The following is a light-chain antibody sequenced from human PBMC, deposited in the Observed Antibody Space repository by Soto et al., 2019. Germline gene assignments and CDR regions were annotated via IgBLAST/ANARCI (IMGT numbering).Light chain of an antibody. CDR1: QSVNNN. CDR2: GAS. Sequence: EIILTQSPASLSVSPGERATLSCRASQSVNNNLAWYQQKRGQAPRLLIYGASTRATGILGRFRGSGSGTEFTLTITSLQSEDFATYHCQQLQRTPFTFGPGTTVDV. CDR3: QQLQRTPFT. V-gene: IGKV3-15*01. J-gene: IGKJ3*01.